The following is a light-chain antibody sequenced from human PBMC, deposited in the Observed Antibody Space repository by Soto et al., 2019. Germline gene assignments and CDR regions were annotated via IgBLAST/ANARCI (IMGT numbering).Light chain of an antibody. Sequence: QSALTQPASVSGSPGQSITISCTGFISAVRNHKYVSWYKQHPGKAPKLIIYEVNNRPSGVSNRFSGATSGNTASLTISGLQTEDEADYFCTSYTGIAVVFGTGTKLTVL. CDR3: TSYTGIAVV. V-gene: IGLV2-14*01. CDR2: EVN. CDR1: ISAVRNHKY. J-gene: IGLJ1*01.